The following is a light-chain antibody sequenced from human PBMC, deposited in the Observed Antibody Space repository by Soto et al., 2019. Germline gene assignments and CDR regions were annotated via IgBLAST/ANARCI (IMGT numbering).Light chain of an antibody. V-gene: IGKV3-11*01. CDR3: QPLTDWPPHWS. CDR1: QSISSY. J-gene: IGKJ1*01. Sequence: EVVLTQSPDTLSLPPGERATLSCRASQSISSYLAWYQQKPGQAPRLLIYDASSRATGIPARFSGSGPGTDFTITISSLEPEDFAVYYCQPLTDWPPHWSFGQGTNVEIK. CDR2: DAS.